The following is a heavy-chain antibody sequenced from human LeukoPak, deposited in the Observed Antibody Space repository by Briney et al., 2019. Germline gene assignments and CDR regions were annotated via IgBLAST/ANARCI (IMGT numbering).Heavy chain of an antibody. V-gene: IGHV3-7*04. D-gene: IGHD6-13*01. J-gene: IGHJ4*02. CDR3: AREEAAARFDY. CDR2: IKRDGSEK. CDR1: GFTFSSDW. Sequence: GGSLRLSCAASGFTFSSDWLSWVRQAPGKGLEWVANIKRDGSEKYYVDSVKGRFTTSRDNAKNSLFPQMNSLRAEDTAVYYCAREEAAARFDYWGQGTLVTVSS.